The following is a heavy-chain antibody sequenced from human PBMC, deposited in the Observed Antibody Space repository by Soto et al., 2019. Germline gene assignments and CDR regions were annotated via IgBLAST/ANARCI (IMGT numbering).Heavy chain of an antibody. Sequence: QVQLVQSGAEVKKPGASVKVSCKASGYTFTSYDINWVRQATGQGLEWMGWMNPNSGNTGYAQKFQGRVTMTRNTSMSTAYMELSSLRSEDTAVYYCARRGYSSSGYYYYYYGMDVWGQGTTVTVSS. CDR2: MNPNSGNT. CDR1: GYTFTSYD. D-gene: IGHD6-13*01. J-gene: IGHJ6*02. CDR3: ARRGYSSSGYYYYYYGMDV. V-gene: IGHV1-8*01.